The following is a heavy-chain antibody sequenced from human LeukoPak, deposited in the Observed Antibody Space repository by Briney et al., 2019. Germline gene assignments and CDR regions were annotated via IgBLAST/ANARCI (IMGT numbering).Heavy chain of an antibody. V-gene: IGHV4-30-2*03. CDR2: IYHSGST. Sequence: SETLSLTCAVSGGSISSGGYSWSWIRQPPGKGLEWIGYIYHSGSTYYNPSLKSRVTISVDTSENQFSLKLSSVTAADTAVYYCARHRGSFFVNAFDIWGQGTMVTVS. CDR1: GGSISSGGYS. J-gene: IGHJ3*02. D-gene: IGHD1-26*01. CDR3: ARHRGSFFVNAFDI.